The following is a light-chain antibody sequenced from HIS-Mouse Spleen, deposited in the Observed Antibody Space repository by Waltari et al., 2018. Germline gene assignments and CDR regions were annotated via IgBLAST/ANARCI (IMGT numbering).Light chain of an antibody. Sequence: SVSVSPGQTARSTCPGDALPKKYAYWYQQKSGQAPVLVIYEDSKRPSGIPERFSGSSSGTMATLTISGAQVEDEADYYCYSTDSSGNHRVFGGGTKLTVL. V-gene: IGLV3-10*01. CDR2: EDS. J-gene: IGLJ2*01. CDR3: YSTDSSGNHRV. CDR1: ALPKKY.